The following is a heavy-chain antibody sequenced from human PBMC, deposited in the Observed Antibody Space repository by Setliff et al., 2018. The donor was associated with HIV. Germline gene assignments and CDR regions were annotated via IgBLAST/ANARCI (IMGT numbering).Heavy chain of an antibody. CDR3: ARDGEYQGLHYYYSGMDV. CDR1: GYTFTRYG. Sequence: ASVKVSCKASGYTFTRYGISWVRQAPGQGLEWMGWISANNGNTKYAQRLQGRVTMTTDTSTSTAYMDLRSLRSDDTAVYFCARDGEYQGLHYYYSGMDVWGQGTTVTVSS. V-gene: IGHV1-18*01. D-gene: IGHD2-2*01. J-gene: IGHJ6*02. CDR2: ISANNGNT.